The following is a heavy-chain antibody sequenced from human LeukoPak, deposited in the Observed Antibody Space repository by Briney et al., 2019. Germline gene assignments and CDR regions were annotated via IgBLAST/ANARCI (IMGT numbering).Heavy chain of an antibody. CDR3: TISWSHIDY. V-gene: IGHV3-15*01. Sequence: GGSLRLSCAASGFTFTYAWMSWVRQAPGKGLEWVGRIKSETDGGTTAYGSPVKGRFTISRDDSKKTLFPQINTLKTEDTAIYYCTISWSHIDYWGQGTLVTVSS. D-gene: IGHD1-26*01. J-gene: IGHJ4*02. CDR1: GFTFTYAW. CDR2: IKSETDGGTT.